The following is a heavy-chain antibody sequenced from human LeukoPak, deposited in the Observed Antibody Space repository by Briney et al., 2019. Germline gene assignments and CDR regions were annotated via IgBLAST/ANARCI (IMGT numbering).Heavy chain of an antibody. J-gene: IGHJ5*02. CDR2: IGGRGGSA. CDR1: GFRFSDFT. V-gene: IGHV3-23*01. D-gene: IGHD3-16*01. Sequence: GGSLRLSCAASGFRFSDFTMTWVRQAPGKGPEWVSAIGGRGGSAYYADSVGGRFTISRDNSKDMVYLQMNSLKVEDTATYYCGKEGGAWGQGTKVTVSS. CDR3: GKEGGA.